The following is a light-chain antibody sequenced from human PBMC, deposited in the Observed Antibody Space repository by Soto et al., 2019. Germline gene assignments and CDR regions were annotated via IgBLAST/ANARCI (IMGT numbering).Light chain of an antibody. Sequence: DIVMTQSPDSLAVSLGERATINCKSSQSVLYSSSNKNFLAWYQQKPGQPPKLLIYWASTRESGVPDRFSGSGSGTDFTLTISSLQPEDIATYYCQQYDNLPPFGGGTKVEIK. CDR3: QQYDNLPP. CDR1: QSVLYSSSNKNF. J-gene: IGKJ4*01. CDR2: WAS. V-gene: IGKV4-1*01.